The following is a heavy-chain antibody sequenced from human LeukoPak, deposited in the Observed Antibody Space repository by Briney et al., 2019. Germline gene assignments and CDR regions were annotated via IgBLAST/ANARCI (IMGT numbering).Heavy chain of an antibody. CDR3: ARDLEWETGNFDY. CDR1: GFTFSSYW. D-gene: IGHD1-26*01. J-gene: IGHJ4*02. CDR2: IKQDGSEK. V-gene: IGHV3-7*01. Sequence: PGGSLRLSCAASGFTFSSYWMSWVRQAPGKGLEGVANIKQDGSEKYYVDSVKGRFTISRDNAKNSLYLQMNSLRAEDTAVYYCARDLEWETGNFDYWGQGTLVTVSS.